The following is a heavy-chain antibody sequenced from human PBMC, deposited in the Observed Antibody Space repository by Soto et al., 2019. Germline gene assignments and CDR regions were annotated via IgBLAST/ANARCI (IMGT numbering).Heavy chain of an antibody. Sequence: QVQLVESGGGVVQPGRSLRLSCAASGFTFSNFGMHWVRPAPGKGLEWVAAILYDGSNTYYADSVKGRFTISRDNSKNTLYLEMNSLRAEDTAVYHCAKSRDGYSFYYFYGMDVWGQGTTVTVSS. CDR2: ILYDGSNT. J-gene: IGHJ6*02. CDR1: GFTFSNFG. D-gene: IGHD4-4*01. CDR3: AKSRDGYSFYYFYGMDV. V-gene: IGHV3-30*18.